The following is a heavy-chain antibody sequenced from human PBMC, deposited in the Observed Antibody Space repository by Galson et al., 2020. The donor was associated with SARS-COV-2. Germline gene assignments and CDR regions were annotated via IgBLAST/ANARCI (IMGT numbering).Heavy chain of an antibody. D-gene: IGHD3-10*01. CDR3: ARGTNYYGSGSYHYFDY. J-gene: IGHJ4*02. CDR1: GGSISSGGYY. V-gene: IGHV4-31*03. Sequence: SETLSLTCTVSGGSISSGGYYWSWIRQHPGKGLEWIGYIYYSGSTYYNPSLKSRVTISVDTSKNQFSLKLSSVTAADTAVYYCARGTNYYGSGSYHYFDYWGQGTLVTVSS. CDR2: IYYSGST.